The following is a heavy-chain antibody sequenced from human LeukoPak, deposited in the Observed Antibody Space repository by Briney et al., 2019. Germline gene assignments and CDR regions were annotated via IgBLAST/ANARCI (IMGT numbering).Heavy chain of an antibody. CDR2: IYYSGST. D-gene: IGHD3-3*01. CDR3: AGDYDFLLDY. CDR1: GGSISSSSYY. Sequence: SETLSLTCTVSGGSISSSSYYWGWIRQPPGKGLEWIGSIYYSGSTYYNPSLKSRVTISVDTSKNQFSLKLSSVTAADTAVYYCAGDYDFLLDYWGQGTLVTVSS. V-gene: IGHV4-39*02. J-gene: IGHJ4*02.